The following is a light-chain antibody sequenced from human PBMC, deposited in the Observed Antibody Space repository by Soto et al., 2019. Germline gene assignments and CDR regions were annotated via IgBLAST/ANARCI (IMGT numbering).Light chain of an antibody. Sequence: QSALTQPASVSGSPGQSITISCTGTSSDVGGYNYVSWYQQHPGKAPKLMIYEVSNRPSGVSNRFSGSKSGNTASLTISGLQAEDGADYYCSSYTSTLYVFGTGTKATVL. CDR1: SSDVGGYNY. V-gene: IGLV2-14*01. CDR3: SSYTSTLYV. J-gene: IGLJ1*01. CDR2: EVS.